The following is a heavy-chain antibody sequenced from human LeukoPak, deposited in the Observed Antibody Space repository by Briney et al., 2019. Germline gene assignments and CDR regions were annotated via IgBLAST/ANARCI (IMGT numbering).Heavy chain of an antibody. V-gene: IGHV4-59*08. Sequence: SETLSLTCTLAGYTTSSYYWNWIRQAPGKGLEWIGYIYYTGDTKFNPSLKSRVTISLDTSKNQFSLKLTSVTASDTAEYYCTRHPRFIGCNPQSDYWGQGTVVTVSS. CDR2: IYYTGDT. D-gene: IGHD1-26*01. CDR3: TRHPRFIGCNPQSDY. CDR1: GYTTSSYY. J-gene: IGHJ4*02.